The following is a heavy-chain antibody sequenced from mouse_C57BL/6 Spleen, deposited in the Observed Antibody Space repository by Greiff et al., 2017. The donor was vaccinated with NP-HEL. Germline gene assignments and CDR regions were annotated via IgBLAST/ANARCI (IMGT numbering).Heavy chain of an antibody. D-gene: IGHD1-1*01. CDR3: ASESDFYYYGSSSGWYFDV. CDR2: ISYDGSN. Sequence: VQLQQSGPGLVKPSQSLSLTCSVTGYSITSGYFWKWIRQPPGNKLEWMGYISYDGSNNYNPSFKNRITITRDTSKNQFFLKLNSVTTEDTSTYYCASESDFYYYGSSSGWYFDVWGTGTTVTVSS. CDR1: GYSITSGYF. J-gene: IGHJ1*03. V-gene: IGHV3-6*01.